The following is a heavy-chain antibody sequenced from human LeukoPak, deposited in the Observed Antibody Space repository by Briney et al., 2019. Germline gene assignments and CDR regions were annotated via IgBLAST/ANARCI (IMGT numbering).Heavy chain of an antibody. Sequence: SETLSLTCTVSGGSITTYYWSWIRQPPGKGLEWIGHISYSGSANYGPSLKSRVTISVDTSKNQFSLGLSSVTAADTAVYYCARDVRAFDYWGQGTLVTVSS. CDR3: ARDVRAFDY. CDR2: ISYSGSA. CDR1: GGSITTYY. V-gene: IGHV4-59*01. J-gene: IGHJ4*02. D-gene: IGHD3-10*02.